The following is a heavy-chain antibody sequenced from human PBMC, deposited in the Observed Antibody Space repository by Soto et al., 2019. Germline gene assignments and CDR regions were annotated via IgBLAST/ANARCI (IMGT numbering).Heavy chain of an antibody. CDR1: GGSISSGDYY. CDR2: IYYSGST. J-gene: IGHJ5*02. Sequence: SETLSLTCTVSGGSISSGDYYWSWIRQPPGKGLEWIGYIYYSGSTHYNPSLKSRVTVSVDTSRNQFFLTLRSVTAADSAVYHCGRESGETWDYEASWGQGTPVTVSS. CDR3: GRESGETWDYEAS. D-gene: IGHD1-7*01. V-gene: IGHV4-30-4*01.